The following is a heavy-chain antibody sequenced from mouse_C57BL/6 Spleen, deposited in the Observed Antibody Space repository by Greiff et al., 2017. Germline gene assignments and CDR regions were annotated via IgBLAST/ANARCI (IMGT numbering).Heavy chain of an antibody. CDR2: INPNYGTT. J-gene: IGHJ1*03. CDR1: GYSFTDYY. Sequence: VQLQQSGPELVKPGASVKISCKASGYSFTDYYMNWVKQSNGQSLEWIGVINPNYGTTSYNQKFKGKATLTVDQSSSTAYMQLNSLTAEDSAVYYCARSGLLRYDGYFDVWGTGTTVTVSS. CDR3: ARSGLLRYDGYFDV. V-gene: IGHV1-39*01. D-gene: IGHD1-1*01.